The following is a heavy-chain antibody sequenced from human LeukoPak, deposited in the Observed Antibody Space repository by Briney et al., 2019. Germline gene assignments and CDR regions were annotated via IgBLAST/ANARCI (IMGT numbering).Heavy chain of an antibody. CDR2: IKSKSDGGTT. Sequence: GGSLRLSCAASGFTFSSSSMSWVRQAPGKGLEWVGRIKSKSDGGTTDNAAPVKGRFTISKDDSKNTLYLQMNSLKTEDTGIYYCTTGTLTSDYWGQGTLVTVSS. CDR3: TTGTLTSDY. D-gene: IGHD4-17*01. J-gene: IGHJ4*02. CDR1: GFTFSSSS. V-gene: IGHV3-15*01.